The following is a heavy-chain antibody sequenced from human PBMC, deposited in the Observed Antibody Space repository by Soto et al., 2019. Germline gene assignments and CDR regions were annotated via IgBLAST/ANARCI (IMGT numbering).Heavy chain of an antibody. Sequence: PSETLSLTCAVYGGSFSGYYWSWIRQPPGKGLEWIGEINHSGSTNYNPSLKSRVTISVDTSKNQFSLKLSSVTAADTAVYYCARGSTVRGVIITWRYNWFDPWGQGTLVTVSS. CDR2: INHSGST. CDR1: GGSFSGYY. D-gene: IGHD3-10*01. J-gene: IGHJ5*02. V-gene: IGHV4-34*01. CDR3: ARGSTVRGVIITWRYNWFDP.